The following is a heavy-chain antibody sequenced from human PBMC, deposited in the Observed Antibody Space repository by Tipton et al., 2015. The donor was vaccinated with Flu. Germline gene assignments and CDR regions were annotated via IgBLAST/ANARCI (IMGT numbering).Heavy chain of an antibody. Sequence: SLRLSCAASGFTFSSYSMNWVRQAPGKGLEWVSSISSSSSYIYYADSVKGRFTIPRDNAKNSLYLQMNSLRAEDTAVYYCASRSSSAYWGQGTLVTVSS. CDR3: ASRSSSAY. J-gene: IGHJ4*02. CDR1: GFTFSSYS. CDR2: ISSSSSYI. D-gene: IGHD6-13*01. V-gene: IGHV3-21*01.